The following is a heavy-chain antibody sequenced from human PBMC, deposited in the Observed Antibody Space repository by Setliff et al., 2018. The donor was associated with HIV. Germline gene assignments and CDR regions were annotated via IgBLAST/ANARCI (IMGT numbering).Heavy chain of an antibody. J-gene: IGHJ6*03. D-gene: IGHD2-15*01. CDR3: ARDRAYCSSGSCYRPLVYYFYYLDV. V-gene: IGHV1-2*02. Sequence: ASVKVSCKVSGGTLTRNCISWVRQAPGQGLEWMGWVRPYNADKNYAQKFQGRVTMTSDTSISTAYLELSGLTSDEPAIYYCARDRAYCSSGSCYRPLVYYFYYLDVWGTGTTVTVSS. CDR1: GGTLTRNC. CDR2: VRPYNADK.